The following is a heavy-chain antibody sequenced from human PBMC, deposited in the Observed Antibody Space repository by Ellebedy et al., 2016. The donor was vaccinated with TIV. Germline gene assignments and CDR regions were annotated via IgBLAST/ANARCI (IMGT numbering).Heavy chain of an antibody. CDR2: VSGYGTNT. CDR1: GFAFRRYG. J-gene: IGHJ4*02. CDR3: ARGRGYILDH. V-gene: IGHV3-21*04. D-gene: IGHD5-12*01. Sequence: GGSLRLSXAASGFAFRRYGVNWLRQTPGKGLEWVAAVSGYGTNTYYADSVKGRFTISRDSAKNTVYLQMNSLRAEDTAVYYCARGRGYILDHWGQGTLVTVSS.